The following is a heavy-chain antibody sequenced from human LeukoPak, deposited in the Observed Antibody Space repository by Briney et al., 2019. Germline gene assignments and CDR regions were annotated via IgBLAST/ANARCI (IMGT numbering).Heavy chain of an antibody. D-gene: IGHD2-21*02. Sequence: SVKVSCKASGGTFSSYAISWVRQAPGQGLEWMGGIIPIFGTANYAQKFQGRVTITADESTSTAYMELSSLRSEDTAVYYCARAFSAYCGGDCYPPYYFDYWGQGTLVTVSS. J-gene: IGHJ4*02. CDR3: ARAFSAYCGGDCYPPYYFDY. CDR1: GGTFSSYA. V-gene: IGHV1-69*13. CDR2: IIPIFGTA.